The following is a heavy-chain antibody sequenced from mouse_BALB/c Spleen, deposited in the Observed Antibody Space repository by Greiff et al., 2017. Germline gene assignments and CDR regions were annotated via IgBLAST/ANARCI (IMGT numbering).Heavy chain of an antibody. CDR2: ISSGGSYT. Sequence: EVKLMESGGDLVKPGGSLKLSCAASGFTFSSYGMSWVRQTPDKRLEWVATISSGGSYTYYPDSVKGRFTISRDNAKNTLYLQVSSLKSEDTAMYYCARRDRYYFDYWGQGTTLTGSS. CDR1: GFTFSSYG. J-gene: IGHJ2*01. CDR3: ARRDRYYFDY. V-gene: IGHV5-6*01.